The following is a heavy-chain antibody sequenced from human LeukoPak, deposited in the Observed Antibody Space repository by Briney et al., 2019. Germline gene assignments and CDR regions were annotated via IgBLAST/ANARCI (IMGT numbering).Heavy chain of an antibody. CDR3: ARAHCSGGSCYSGPFDY. CDR1: GGSISSGSYY. D-gene: IGHD2-15*01. CDR2: IYTSGST. V-gene: IGHV4-61*02. J-gene: IGHJ4*02. Sequence: SETLSLTCTVSGGSISSGSYYWSWIRQPAGKGLEWIGRIYTSGSTNYNPSLKSRVTISVDTSKNQFSLKLSSVTAADTAVYYCARAHCSGGSCYSGPFDYWGQGTLVTVSS.